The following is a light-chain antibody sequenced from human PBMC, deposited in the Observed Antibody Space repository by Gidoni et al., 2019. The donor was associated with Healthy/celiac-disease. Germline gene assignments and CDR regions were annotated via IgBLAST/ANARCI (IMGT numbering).Light chain of an antibody. V-gene: IGKV2-28*01. CDR3: MQALQTPTT. J-gene: IGKJ3*01. CDR1: QSLLHSNGYNY. CDR2: LGS. Sequence: DIVLTLSPPSLPVTPGEPASISCRSSQSLLHSNGYNYLDWYLQKPGQSPQLLIYLGSNRASGVPDRFSGSGSGTDFTLKISRVEAEDVGVYYCMQALQTPTTFXPXTKVDIK.